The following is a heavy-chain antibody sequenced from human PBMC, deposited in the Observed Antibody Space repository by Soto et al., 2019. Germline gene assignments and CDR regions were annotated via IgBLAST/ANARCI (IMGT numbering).Heavy chain of an antibody. Sequence: GGSLRLSCAASGFTFSSYAMSWVRQAPGKGLEWVSAISGSGGSTYYADSVKGRFTISRDNSKNTLYLKMNSLRAEDTAVYYCAKDWSVYYYDSSGYPMGPYYFDYWGQGTLVTVSS. CDR2: ISGSGGST. CDR3: AKDWSVYYYDSSGYPMGPYYFDY. J-gene: IGHJ4*02. D-gene: IGHD3-22*01. CDR1: GFTFSSYA. V-gene: IGHV3-23*01.